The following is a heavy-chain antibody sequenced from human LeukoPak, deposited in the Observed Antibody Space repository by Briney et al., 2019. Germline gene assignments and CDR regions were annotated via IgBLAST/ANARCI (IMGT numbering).Heavy chain of an antibody. CDR3: ARRGLPNTYYYYGMDV. CDR2: IIPIFGTA. Sequence: SVKVSCKASGGTFSSYAISWVRQAPGQGLEWMGGIIPIFGTANYAQKFQGRVTITADESTSTAYMELSSLRSEDTAVYYCARRGLPNTYYYYGMDVWGQGTTVTVSS. J-gene: IGHJ6*02. V-gene: IGHV1-69*13. D-gene: IGHD2-8*01. CDR1: GGTFSSYA.